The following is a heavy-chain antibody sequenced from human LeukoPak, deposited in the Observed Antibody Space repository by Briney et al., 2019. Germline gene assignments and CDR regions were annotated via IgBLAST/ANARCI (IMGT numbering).Heavy chain of an antibody. CDR2: IYYSGST. CDR1: GGSISSYY. J-gene: IGHJ4*02. Sequence: PSETLSLTCTVSGGSISSYYWSWIRQPPGKGLEWIGYIYYSGSTNYNPSLKSRVTISVDTSKNQFPLKLSSVTAADTAVYYCASHDYGGNSVDYWGQGTLVTVSS. D-gene: IGHD4-23*01. V-gene: IGHV4-59*01. CDR3: ASHDYGGNSVDY.